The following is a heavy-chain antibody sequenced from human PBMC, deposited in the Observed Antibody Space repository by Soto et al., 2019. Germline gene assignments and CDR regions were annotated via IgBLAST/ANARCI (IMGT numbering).Heavy chain of an antibody. CDR3: AKEGVDIVATMDRGEYYFDY. V-gene: IGHV3-30*18. J-gene: IGHJ4*02. Sequence: GGSLRLSCAASGFTFSSYGMHWVRQAPGKGLEWVAVISYDGSNKYYADSLKGRFTLSSDNSKNTLYLQMNSLRAEDTAVYYCAKEGVDIVATMDRGEYYFDYWGQGTLVTVSS. CDR2: ISYDGSNK. D-gene: IGHD5-12*01. CDR1: GFTFSSYG.